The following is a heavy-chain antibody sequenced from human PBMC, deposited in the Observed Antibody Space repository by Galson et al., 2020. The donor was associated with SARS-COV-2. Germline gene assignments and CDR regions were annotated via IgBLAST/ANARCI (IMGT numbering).Heavy chain of an antibody. CDR1: GGSFSGYY. V-gene: IGHV4-34*01. CDR2: INHSGST. J-gene: IGHJ5*02. D-gene: IGHD2-2*01. Sequence: SETLSLTCAVYGGSFSGYYWSWIRQPPGKGLEWIGEINHSGSTNYNPSLKSRVTISVDTSKNQFSLKLSSVTAADTAVYYCARGLIVVVPAAPSWFDPWGQGTLVTVSS. CDR3: ARGLIVVVPAAPSWFDP.